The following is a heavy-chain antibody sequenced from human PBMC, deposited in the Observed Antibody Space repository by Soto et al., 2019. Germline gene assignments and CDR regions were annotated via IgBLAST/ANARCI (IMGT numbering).Heavy chain of an antibody. CDR3: AREGGYDYVWGSYRFSHIDY. D-gene: IGHD3-16*02. V-gene: IGHV3-48*04. Sequence: GGSLRLSCAASGFTFSSYSMNWVRQAPGKGLEWVSYISSSSSTIYYADSVKGRFTISRDNAKNSLYLQMNSLRAEDTAVYYCAREGGYDYVWGSYRFSHIDYWGQGTLVTVSS. CDR1: GFTFSSYS. J-gene: IGHJ4*02. CDR2: ISSSSSTI.